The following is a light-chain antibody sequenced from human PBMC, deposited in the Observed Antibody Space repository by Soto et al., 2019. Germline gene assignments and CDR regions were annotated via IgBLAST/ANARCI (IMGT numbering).Light chain of an antibody. CDR2: AAS. CDR1: QGISSY. CDR3: QQINRYPDT. J-gene: IGKJ2*01. Sequence: DIQLTQSPSFLSASVGDRVTITCRASQGISSYLAWYQQKPGKAPKLLIYAASTLQSGVPSRFSGSGSGTEFPLTISRQQPEYFTTYYCQQINRYPDTFGQGTKLGIK. V-gene: IGKV1-9*01.